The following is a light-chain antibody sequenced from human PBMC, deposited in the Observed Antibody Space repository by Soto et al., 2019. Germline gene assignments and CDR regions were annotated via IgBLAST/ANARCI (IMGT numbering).Light chain of an antibody. CDR2: YKSDSDK. Sequence: QPVLTQPASLSASPGASXXXTXXXRXXXXXXXXRIYWYQQKPGSPPQYLLRYKSDSDKQQGSGVPSRFSGSKDASANAGILLISGLQSEDEADYYCMIWHSSASVFGGGTKVTVL. CDR1: XXXXXXXXR. CDR3: MIWHSSASV. V-gene: IGLV5-45*01. J-gene: IGLJ3*02.